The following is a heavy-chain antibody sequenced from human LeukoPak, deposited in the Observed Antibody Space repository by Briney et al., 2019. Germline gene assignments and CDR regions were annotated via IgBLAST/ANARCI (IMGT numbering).Heavy chain of an antibody. J-gene: IGHJ5*02. CDR2: INPNSGGT. Sequence: AASVKVSCKASGYTFTGYYMHWVRQAPGQGLEWMGWINPNSGGTNYAQKFQGRVTMTRDTSISTAYMELSRLRSDDTAVYYCATLIPAAIGGGTPGGPVVDPWGQGTLVTVSS. D-gene: IGHD2-2*02. CDR1: GYTFTGYY. CDR3: ATLIPAAIGGGTPGGPVVDP. V-gene: IGHV1-2*02.